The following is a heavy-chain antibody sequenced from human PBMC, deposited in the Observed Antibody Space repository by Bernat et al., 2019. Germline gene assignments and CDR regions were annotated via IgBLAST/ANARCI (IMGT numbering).Heavy chain of an antibody. J-gene: IGHJ4*02. V-gene: IGHV3-74*01. D-gene: IGHD6-13*01. CDR3: AREVAAAANFDY. CDR2: INSDGSST. Sequence: EVQLLESGGGLVQPGGSLRLSCAASGFTFSSYWMHWVRQAPGKGLVWVSRINSDGSSTSYADSVKGRFTISRDNAKNTLYLQMNSLRAEDTAVYYCAREVAAAANFDYWGQGTLVTVSS. CDR1: GFTFSSYW.